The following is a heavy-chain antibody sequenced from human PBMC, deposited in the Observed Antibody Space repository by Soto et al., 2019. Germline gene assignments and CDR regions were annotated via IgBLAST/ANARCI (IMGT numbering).Heavy chain of an antibody. J-gene: IGHJ4*02. CDR3: ARHRWGSGSYSGLLDF. D-gene: IGHD3-10*01. CDR2: VHYRGSA. CDR1: GGSISTSSYF. Sequence: QLQLQESGPGLVKPSETLSLTCSVSGGSISTSSYFWGWIRQPPGKGLEWVGAVHYRGSANYRSSLQSRVTLSVDTSQNQFSLRLRSVTAADTAVYYCARHRWGSGSYSGLLDFWGQGALVTVSS. V-gene: IGHV4-39*01.